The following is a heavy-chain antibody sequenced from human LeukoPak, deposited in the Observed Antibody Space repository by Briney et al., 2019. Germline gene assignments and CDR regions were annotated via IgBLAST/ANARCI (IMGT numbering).Heavy chain of an antibody. CDR2: ISGSGGST. D-gene: IGHD2-8*01. Sequence: PGGSLRLSCAASGFTFRSYDMNWVRQAPGKGLEWVSGISGSGGSTYYADSVKGRFTISRDNSKNTLYLQMNSLRAEDTAVYYCANGYCTNGVCYPYYYYYMDVWGKGTTVTVSS. V-gene: IGHV3-23*01. CDR1: GFTFRSYD. CDR3: ANGYCTNGVCYPYYYYYMDV. J-gene: IGHJ6*03.